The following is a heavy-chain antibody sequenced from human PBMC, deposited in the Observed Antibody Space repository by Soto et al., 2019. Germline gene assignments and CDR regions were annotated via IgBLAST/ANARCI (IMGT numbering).Heavy chain of an antibody. CDR2: ISGYNGDI. CDR1: GYTFNRHG. CDR3: ARVRIVGAREIDF. J-gene: IGHJ4*02. D-gene: IGHD1-26*01. Sequence: QVHLVQSGGEVKKPGASVKVSCKASGYTFNRHGITWVRQAPGQGLEWRGWISGYNGDINYEQKFQGRVTLSSVTLPSTVYLELKSLRFDDTAVYYCARVRIVGAREIDFWGQGTLVSVSS. V-gene: IGHV1-18*04.